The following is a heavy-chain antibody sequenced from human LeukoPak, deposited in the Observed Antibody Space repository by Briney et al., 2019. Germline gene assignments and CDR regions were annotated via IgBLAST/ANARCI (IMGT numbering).Heavy chain of an antibody. CDR3: ASYNSGTIDY. V-gene: IGHV3-33*01. Sequence: QPGRSLRLSCAASGFTFISYGMHCLRQAPGKGLEWVAVMWFDGSNEYYADSVKGRFTISRDNSKNTLYLQINSLRAEDKAVYQCASYNSGTIDYWGQGTLVTVSS. D-gene: IGHD1-1*01. J-gene: IGHJ4*02. CDR1: GFTFISYG. CDR2: MWFDGSNE.